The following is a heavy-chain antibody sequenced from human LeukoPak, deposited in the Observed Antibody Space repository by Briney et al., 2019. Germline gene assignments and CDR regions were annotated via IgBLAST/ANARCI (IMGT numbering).Heavy chain of an antibody. V-gene: IGHV3-21*04. CDR2: ISSSSSYI. D-gene: IGHD3-10*01. Sequence: GGSLRLSCAASGFTFSTYTMNWVRQAPGKGLEWVSSISSSSSYIYYADSVKGRFTISRDNAKNSLYLQMNSLKAGDTGLYYWSRWGDRRRGAFDIWGQGTMVTVSS. CDR1: GFTFSTYT. CDR3: SRWGDRRRGAFDI. J-gene: IGHJ3*02.